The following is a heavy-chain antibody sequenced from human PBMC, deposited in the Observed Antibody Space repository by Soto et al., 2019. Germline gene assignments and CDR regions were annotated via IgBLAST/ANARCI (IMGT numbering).Heavy chain of an antibody. CDR1: GFTFSSYA. V-gene: IGHV3-23*01. CDR2: ISGSGGST. D-gene: IGHD4-17*01. CDR3: ATHRTVTTFDY. J-gene: IGHJ4*02. Sequence: GGALRLSCAASGFTFSSYAMSWVLQAPGKGLEWVSAISGSGGSTYYADSVKGRFTISRDNSKNTLYLQMNSLRAEDTAVYYCATHRTVTTFDYWGQGTLVTVSS.